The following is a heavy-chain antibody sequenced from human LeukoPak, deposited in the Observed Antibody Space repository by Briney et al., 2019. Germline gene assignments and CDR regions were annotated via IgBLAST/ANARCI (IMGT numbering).Heavy chain of an antibody. CDR1: GGSFSGFY. CDR3: ARAWSYGSGSYLEY. D-gene: IGHD3-10*01. Sequence: SETLSLTCVVYGGSFSGFYWSWIRQPPGKGLEWIAEINHSGSTNYIPSLKSRVTISADTSKNHFSLKLRSVTAADTAVYYCARAWSYGSGSYLEYWGQGTLVTVSS. CDR2: INHSGST. J-gene: IGHJ4*02. V-gene: IGHV4-34*01.